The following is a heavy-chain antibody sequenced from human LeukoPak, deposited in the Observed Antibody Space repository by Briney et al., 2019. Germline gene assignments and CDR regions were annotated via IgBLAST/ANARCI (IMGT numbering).Heavy chain of an antibody. Sequence: GGSLRLSCAASGFTFDDYAMHWVRQAPGKGLEWVSGISWNSGSIGYADSVKGRFTISRDNTKNSLYLQMNSLRAEDTALYYCAKDGTIAAAGKFDYWGQGTLVTVSS. J-gene: IGHJ4*02. D-gene: IGHD6-13*01. V-gene: IGHV3-9*01. CDR3: AKDGTIAAAGKFDY. CDR1: GFTFDDYA. CDR2: ISWNSGSI.